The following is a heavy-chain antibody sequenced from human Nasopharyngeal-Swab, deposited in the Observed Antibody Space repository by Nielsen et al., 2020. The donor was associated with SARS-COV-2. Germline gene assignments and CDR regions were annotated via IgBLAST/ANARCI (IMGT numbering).Heavy chain of an antibody. CDR1: GFTLSNYW. J-gene: IGHJ3*02. Sequence: GESLKISCAASGFTLSNYWIHWVRQTPGKGLLWVSRINTDASRTSYADSVKGRFTISRGNAKNTVYLQMNSLRGEDTAVYYCTRVDVHDAFDMWGQGTMVTVSS. CDR2: INTDASRT. D-gene: IGHD3-16*01. V-gene: IGHV3-74*01. CDR3: TRVDVHDAFDM.